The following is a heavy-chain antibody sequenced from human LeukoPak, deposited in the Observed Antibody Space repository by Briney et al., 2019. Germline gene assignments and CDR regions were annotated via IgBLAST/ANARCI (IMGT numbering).Heavy chain of an antibody. J-gene: IGHJ4*02. D-gene: IGHD4-23*01. CDR2: IWYDGSKK. CDR1: GFTFTNHG. Sequence: GGSLRLSCAASGFTFTNHGFHWVRQAPGKGLEWVALIWYDGSKKVYVDSVKGRFTISRDDLKNTLYLQMNSLRDEDTAVYYCARDLGNFDRGGSYFDCWGQGTLVTVSS. CDR3: ARDLGNFDRGGSYFDC. V-gene: IGHV3-33*01.